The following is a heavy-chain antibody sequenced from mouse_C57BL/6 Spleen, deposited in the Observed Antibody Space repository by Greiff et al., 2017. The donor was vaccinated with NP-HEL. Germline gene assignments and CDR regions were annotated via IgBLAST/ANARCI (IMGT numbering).Heavy chain of an antibody. CDR2: FYPGSGSI. D-gene: IGHD2-4*01. CDR1: GYTFTEYT. V-gene: IGHV1-62-2*01. J-gene: IGHJ3*01. CDR3: ARHEVYYDYDGDWFAY. Sequence: VKLVESGAELVKPGASVKLSCKASGYTFTEYTIHWVKQRSGQGLEWIGWFYPGSGSIKYNEKFKDKATLTADKSSSTVYMELSRLTSEDSAVYFCARHEVYYDYDGDWFAYWGQGTLVTVSA.